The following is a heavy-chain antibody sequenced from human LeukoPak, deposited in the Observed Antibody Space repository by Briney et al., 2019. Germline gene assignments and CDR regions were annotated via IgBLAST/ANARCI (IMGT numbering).Heavy chain of an antibody. Sequence: PSETLSLTCTVSGDSISNYYWSWIRQPPGKGLEWIGYFSSSGSTNYNPSLESRVTISVDTSKNQFSLKVTSVTAADTAIYYCARRKQLWSYYYMDVWGKGTTVTVSS. CDR2: FSSSGST. CDR1: GDSISNYY. CDR3: ARRKQLWSYYYMDV. V-gene: IGHV4-59*01. D-gene: IGHD5-18*01. J-gene: IGHJ6*03.